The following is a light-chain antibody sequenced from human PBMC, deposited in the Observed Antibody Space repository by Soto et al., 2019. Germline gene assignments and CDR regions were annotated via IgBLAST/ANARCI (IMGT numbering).Light chain of an antibody. J-gene: IGLJ1*01. CDR3: SLYTSSRGGHV. V-gene: IGLV2-18*01. Sequence: QSALAQPPSVSGSPGQSVTISCTGTSSDVGSYNRVSWYQRPPGTAPKLMIYEVSNRPSGVPDRFSGSKSGNTASLTISGLQAEDEADYYCSLYTSSRGGHVFGTGTKVTAL. CDR2: EVS. CDR1: SSDVGSYNR.